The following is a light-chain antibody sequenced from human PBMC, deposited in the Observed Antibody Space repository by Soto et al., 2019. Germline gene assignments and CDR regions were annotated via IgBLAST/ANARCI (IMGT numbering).Light chain of an antibody. CDR3: QHYNDYSYT. Sequence: DIPMTQSPSTLSASVGDRVAISCRASQSVSGWLAWCQQKPGKVPKLLIYQASTLEDGVPSRFSGSGSGTEFTLTISSLQPDDSATYYCQHYNDYSYTFGPGTNLEIK. CDR2: QAS. V-gene: IGKV1-5*03. CDR1: QSVSGW. J-gene: IGKJ2*01.